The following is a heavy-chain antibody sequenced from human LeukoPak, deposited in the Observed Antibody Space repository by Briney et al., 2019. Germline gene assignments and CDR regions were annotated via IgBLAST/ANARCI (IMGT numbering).Heavy chain of an antibody. CDR2: LSVGGGDT. D-gene: IGHD3-16*01. V-gene: IGHV3-23*01. CDR1: GFTLSSYS. J-gene: IGHJ4*02. Sequence: GGSLRLSCGASGFTLSSYSMSWVRQAPGKGLEWVAALSVGGGDTYYADTVKGRFTISRDISKSTLYLQMNGLRAEDTATYYCARDYTEGITWYYYFDYWGQGTLVSVSS. CDR3: ARDYTEGITWYYYFDY.